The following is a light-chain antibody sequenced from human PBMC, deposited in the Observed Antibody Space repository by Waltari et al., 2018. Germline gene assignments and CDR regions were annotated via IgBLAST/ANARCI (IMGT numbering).Light chain of an antibody. Sequence: QPVLTQPPSASASLGASVTLTCTLSSGYSNYKVDWFQQRPAQGPRFVMRVGTGGMGGVKVDGIPGRLLGLGSGRNRYLTIKNIEEEDESDYHCGADRGSGSNFVPVMFGGGTKLTVL. CDR3: GADRGSGSNFVPVM. J-gene: IGLJ3*02. CDR2: VGTGGMGG. CDR1: SGYSNYK. V-gene: IGLV9-49*01.